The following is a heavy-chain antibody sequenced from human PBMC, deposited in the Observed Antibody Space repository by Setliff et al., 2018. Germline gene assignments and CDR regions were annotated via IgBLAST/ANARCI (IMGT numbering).Heavy chain of an antibody. Sequence: ETLSLTCTVSGGSISSYYWSWIRQPPGKGLEWIGYIYYSGSTNYNPSLKSRVTISVDTSKNQFSLKLSSVTAADTAVYYCARYYYDSSGYPKYFQHWGQGTLVTVSS. V-gene: IGHV4-59*01. CDR1: GGSISSYY. D-gene: IGHD3-22*01. CDR3: ARYYYDSSGYPKYFQH. CDR2: IYYSGST. J-gene: IGHJ1*01.